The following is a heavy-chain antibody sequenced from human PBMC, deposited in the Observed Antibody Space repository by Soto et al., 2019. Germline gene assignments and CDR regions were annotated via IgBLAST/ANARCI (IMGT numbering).Heavy chain of an antibody. Sequence: QITLKESGPTLVKPTQTLTLTCTFSGFSLSTSGVGVGWSRQPPGKALEWLALIYWDDDKRYSPSLKSRHTTTKDTSKDQVVLTMTYMDPVDTATYYCAHVYGGYDNFDYWGQGTLVTVSS. V-gene: IGHV2-5*02. CDR2: IYWDDDK. CDR1: GFSLSTSGVG. CDR3: AHVYGGYDNFDY. J-gene: IGHJ4*02. D-gene: IGHD5-12*01.